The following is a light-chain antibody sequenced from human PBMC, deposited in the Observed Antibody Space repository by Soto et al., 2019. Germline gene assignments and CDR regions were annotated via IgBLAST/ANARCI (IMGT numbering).Light chain of an antibody. CDR2: VAS. J-gene: IGKJ4*01. CDR3: QQYNVSPLT. CDR1: QSVSSN. V-gene: IGKV3-15*01. Sequence: EIVMTQSPATLSVSPGERATLSCRASQSVSSNLAWYQQKPGQTPKLLIYVASTRDTGIPARFSGSGSGTEFTLTISSLQSEDFAVYYCQQYNVSPLTFGGGTKVEFK.